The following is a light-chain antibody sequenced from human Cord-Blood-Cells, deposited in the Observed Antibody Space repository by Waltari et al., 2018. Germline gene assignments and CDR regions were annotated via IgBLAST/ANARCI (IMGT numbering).Light chain of an antibody. J-gene: IGKJ1*01. CDR1: QSISSY. V-gene: IGKV1-39*01. CDR3: QQSYSTWT. CDR2: AAS. Sequence: DIQMTQSPSSLSASVGDRVTITCRASQSISSYLNWEQQKPGKAPKLRIYAASSLQSGVPARFSGSGSGTDFTLTISSLQPEEFATYYCQQSYSTWTFGQGTKVEIK.